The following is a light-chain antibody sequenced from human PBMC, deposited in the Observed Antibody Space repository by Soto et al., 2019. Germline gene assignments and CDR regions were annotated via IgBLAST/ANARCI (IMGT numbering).Light chain of an antibody. J-gene: IGKJ2*01. Sequence: DIQMTQSPSTLSASVGDRVTITCRASQSISSWLAWYQQKPGKAPKLLIYDASSLESGVPSRFSGSGSGTEFTLTISSLQPDDLATYYFQQYNSYYTFGQGTKLEIK. V-gene: IGKV1-5*01. CDR1: QSISSW. CDR3: QQYNSYYT. CDR2: DAS.